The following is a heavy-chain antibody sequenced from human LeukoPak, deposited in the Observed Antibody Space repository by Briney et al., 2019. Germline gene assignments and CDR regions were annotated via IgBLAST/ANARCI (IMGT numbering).Heavy chain of an antibody. J-gene: IGHJ3*02. D-gene: IGHD3-22*01. CDR1: GGSFSGYY. V-gene: IGHV4-34*01. Sequence: SETLSLTCAVYGGSFSGYYWSWIRQPPGKGLEWIGEINHSGSTNYNPSLKSRVTISVDTSKNQFSLKLSSVTAADTAVYCCARVARIVVVITEYAFDIWGQGTMVTVSS. CDR3: ARVARIVVVITEYAFDI. CDR2: INHSGST.